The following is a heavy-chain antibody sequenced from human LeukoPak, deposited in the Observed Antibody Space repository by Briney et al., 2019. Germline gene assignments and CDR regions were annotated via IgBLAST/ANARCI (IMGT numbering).Heavy chain of an antibody. CDR3: ARDPTPPPYYFDH. D-gene: IGHD1-14*01. CDR2: INSDGINT. V-gene: IGHV3-74*01. J-gene: IGHJ4*02. Sequence: GGSLRLSCAASGFTFSNYWMHWVRQAPGKGLVWVSRINSDGINTSYADSVKGRFTISRDNAKNTLNLQMNSLRAEDTAVYYCARDPTPPPYYFDHWGQGTLVTVSS. CDR1: GFTFSNYW.